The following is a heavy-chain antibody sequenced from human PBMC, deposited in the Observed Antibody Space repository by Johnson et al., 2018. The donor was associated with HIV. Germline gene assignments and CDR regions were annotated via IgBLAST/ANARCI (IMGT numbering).Heavy chain of an antibody. J-gene: IGHJ3*02. D-gene: IGHD1-26*01. CDR2: VSYDGRNQ. Sequence: QVQLVESGGGVVQPGRSLRLSCAASGFTFSSYAMHWVRQAPGTGLEWVALVSYDGRNQYHADSVKGRFTISRDNSKNTLYLQMNSLRAEDTAVFYCARDRGYLDAFDIWGQGTMVTVSS. V-gene: IGHV3-30-3*01. CDR1: GFTFSSYA. CDR3: ARDRGYLDAFDI.